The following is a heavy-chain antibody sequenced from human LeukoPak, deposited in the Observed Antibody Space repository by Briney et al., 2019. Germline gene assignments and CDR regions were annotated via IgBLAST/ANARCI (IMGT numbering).Heavy chain of an antibody. J-gene: IGHJ4*02. D-gene: IGHD3-22*01. CDR1: GGSISSYY. CDR2: IYHSGST. CDR3: ARVGYYYDSSGYQYYFDY. V-gene: IGHV4-59*06. Sequence: SETLSLTCTVSGGSISSYYWSWIRQHPGKGLEWIGYIYHSGSTYYNPSLKSRVTISVDTSKNQFSLKLSSVTAADTAVYYCARVGYYYDSSGYQYYFDYWGQGTLVTVSS.